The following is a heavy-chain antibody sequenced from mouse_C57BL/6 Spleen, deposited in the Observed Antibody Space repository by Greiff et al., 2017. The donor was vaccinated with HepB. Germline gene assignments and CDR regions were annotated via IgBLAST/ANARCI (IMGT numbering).Heavy chain of an antibody. CDR1: GFTFSSYA. CDR3: TRENYSNYLYAMDY. D-gene: IGHD2-5*01. J-gene: IGHJ4*01. CDR2: ISSGGDYI. Sequence: VQLKESGEGLVKPGGSLKLSCAASGFTFSSYAMSWVRQTPEKRLEWVAYISSGGDYIYYADTVKGRFTISRDNARNTLYLQMSSLKSEDTAMYYCTRENYSNYLYAMDYWGQRTSVTVSS. V-gene: IGHV5-9-1*02.